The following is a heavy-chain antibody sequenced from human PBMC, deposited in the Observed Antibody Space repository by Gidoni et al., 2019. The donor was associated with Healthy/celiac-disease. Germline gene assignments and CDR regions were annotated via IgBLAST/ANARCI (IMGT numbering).Heavy chain of an antibody. CDR2: INPNSGGT. CDR1: GDTFTGYY. J-gene: IGHJ4*02. V-gene: IGHV1-2*02. CDR3: ARGRDRQQLVLLSY. D-gene: IGHD6-13*01. Sequence: QVQLFLPGAEVKKPGASVTVACTASGDTFTGYYMHWVRQAPGQGLQRMGWINPNSGGTNYAQKFQGRVTMTRDTSISTAYMELSRLRSDDTAVYYCARGRDRQQLVLLSYWGQGTLVTVSS.